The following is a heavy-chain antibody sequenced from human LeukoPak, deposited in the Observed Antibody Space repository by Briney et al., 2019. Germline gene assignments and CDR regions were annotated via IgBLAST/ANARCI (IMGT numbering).Heavy chain of an antibody. J-gene: IGHJ6*02. CDR2: INSDGTDT. V-gene: IGHV3-74*01. Sequence: GGSLKLSCAASGFTFSNYWMHWVRQAPGKGLVWVSRINSDGTDTSYADSVKGRFTISRDNAKNTLYLQMNSLRAEDTAVYYCASQTRYYYYGMDVWGQGTRVTVFS. CDR1: GFTFSNYW. CDR3: ASQTRYYYYGMDV.